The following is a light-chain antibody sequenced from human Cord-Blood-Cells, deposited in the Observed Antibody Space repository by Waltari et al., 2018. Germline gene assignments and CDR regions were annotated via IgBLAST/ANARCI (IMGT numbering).Light chain of an antibody. Sequence: SYELTQPPSVSVSPGQTASITCSGDKLGAKYACWYQQKPRQSPVLVIYQDSKRPSGIPERFSGSNSGNTATLTISGTQAMDEADYYCQAWDSSTAVFGGGTKLTVL. CDR1: KLGAKY. CDR2: QDS. CDR3: QAWDSSTAV. J-gene: IGLJ2*01. V-gene: IGLV3-1*01.